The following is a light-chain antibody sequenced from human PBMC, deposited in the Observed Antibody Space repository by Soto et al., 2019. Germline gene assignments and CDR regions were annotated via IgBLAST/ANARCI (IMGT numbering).Light chain of an antibody. CDR2: SNN. V-gene: IGLV1-44*01. CDR3: AAWDDSLNGNDV. J-gene: IGLJ1*01. Sequence: QSVLTQPPSASGTPGQRVTISSSGSSSNIGSNTVNWYQQLPGTAPKLLIYSNNQRPSGVPDRFSGSKSGTSASLAISGLQSEDEADYYCAAWDDSLNGNDVFGTGTKVTVL. CDR1: SSNIGSNT.